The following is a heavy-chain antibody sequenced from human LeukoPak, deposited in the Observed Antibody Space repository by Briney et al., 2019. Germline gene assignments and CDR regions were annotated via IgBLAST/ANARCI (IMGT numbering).Heavy chain of an antibody. D-gene: IGHD3-22*01. V-gene: IGHV3-30*04. J-gene: IGHJ3*02. Sequence: GRSLRLSCAASGFTFSSYAMHWVRQAPGKGLEWVAVISYDGSNKYYADSVKGRFTISRDNSKNTLYLQMNSLRAEDTAVYYCARGSYYDSSGYYSDAFDIWGQGTMVTVSS. CDR1: GFTFSSYA. CDR2: ISYDGSNK. CDR3: ARGSYYDSSGYYSDAFDI.